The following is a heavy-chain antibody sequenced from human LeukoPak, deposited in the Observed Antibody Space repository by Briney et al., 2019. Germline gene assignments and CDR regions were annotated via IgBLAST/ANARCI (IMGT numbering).Heavy chain of an antibody. D-gene: IGHD3-10*01. CDR2: IYYSGST. CDR3: ASTTMVRGVIFPTDFDY. CDR1: GGSISSSSYY. Sequence: PSETLSLTCTVSGGSISSSSYYWGWIRQPPGKGLEWIGSIYYSGSTYYNPSLKSRVTISVDTSKNQFSLKLSSVTAADTAVYYCASTTMVRGVIFPTDFDYWGQGTLVTVSS. V-gene: IGHV4-39*01. J-gene: IGHJ4*02.